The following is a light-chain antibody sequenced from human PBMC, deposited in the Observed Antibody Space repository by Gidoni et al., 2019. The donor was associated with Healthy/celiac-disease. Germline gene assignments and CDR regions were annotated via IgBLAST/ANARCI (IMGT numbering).Light chain of an antibody. CDR1: KLGDNY. J-gene: IGLJ2*01. CDR2: QDR. V-gene: IGLV3-1*01. CDR3: QAWDSSTYVV. Sequence: SYELTQPPSVSVCPGQPASITCSGDKLGDNYACWYQQKPGQSPGVVIYQDRKRPSGIPERFSGSNSGNTATLTISGTQAMDEADYYCQAWDSSTYVVFGGGTKLTVL.